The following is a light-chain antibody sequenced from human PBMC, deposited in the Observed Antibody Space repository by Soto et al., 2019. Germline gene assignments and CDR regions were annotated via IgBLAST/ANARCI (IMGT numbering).Light chain of an antibody. CDR3: CSYAGSSTFLFV. CDR2: EGS. J-gene: IGLJ1*01. CDR1: SSDGGSYNL. V-gene: IGLV2-23*03. Sequence: QSVLTQPASVSGSPGQSITISCTGTSSDGGSYNLVSWYQQHAGKAPKLMIYEGSKRPSGVSNRFSGSKSGNTASLTISGLQAEDEADYYCCSYAGSSTFLFVFGTGTKVTVL.